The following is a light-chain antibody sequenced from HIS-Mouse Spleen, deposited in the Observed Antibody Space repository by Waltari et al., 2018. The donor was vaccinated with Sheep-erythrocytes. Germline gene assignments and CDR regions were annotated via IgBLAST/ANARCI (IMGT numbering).Light chain of an antibody. CDR2: AAS. V-gene: IGKV1-9*01. CDR1: QGISSY. J-gene: IGKJ5*01. Sequence: DIQLTQSPSFLSASVGDRVTITCRASQGISSYLAWYQPKPGKAPKLLIYAASTLQSGVPSRFSGSGSGTEFTLTISSLQPEDFATYYCQQANSFPITFGQGTRLEIK. CDR3: QQANSFPIT.